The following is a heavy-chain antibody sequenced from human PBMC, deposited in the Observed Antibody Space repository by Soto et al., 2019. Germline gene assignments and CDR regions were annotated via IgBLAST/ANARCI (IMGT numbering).Heavy chain of an antibody. CDR1: GYTFTSNY. J-gene: IGHJ2*01. CDR2: INPSHSTT. Sequence: QVHLVQSGAEVKKPGASVKLSCKASGYTFTSNYLYWVRQAPGQGLEWMGMINPSHSTTTYARNFQGRVTMTRDTSPSTIYMEVTRLRSEDTAVYYCARGSSNCRWHFDLWGRGTLVTVSS. V-gene: IGHV1-46*03. CDR3: ARGSSNCRWHFDL. D-gene: IGHD6-13*01.